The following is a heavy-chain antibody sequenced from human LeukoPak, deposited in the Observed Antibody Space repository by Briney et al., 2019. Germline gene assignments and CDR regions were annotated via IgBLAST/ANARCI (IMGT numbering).Heavy chain of an antibody. CDR3: ARDLGVAVSGTGYFDY. Sequence: GGSLRLSCAASGFTVSSNYMSWVRQAPGKGLEWVSVIYSGGSTYYADSVKGRFTISRDNSKNTLHLQMNSLRVEDTAVYYCARDLGVAVSGTGYFDYWGQGTLVTVSS. CDR1: GFTVSSNY. D-gene: IGHD6-19*01. J-gene: IGHJ4*02. CDR2: IYSGGST. V-gene: IGHV3-53*01.